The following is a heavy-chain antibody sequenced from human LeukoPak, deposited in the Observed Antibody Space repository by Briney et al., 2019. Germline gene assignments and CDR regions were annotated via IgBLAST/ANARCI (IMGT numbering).Heavy chain of an antibody. CDR2: IYSDNT. CDR3: ARRAGAYSHPYDY. V-gene: IGHV3-53*01. J-gene: IGHJ4*02. CDR1: GFTVSTNS. D-gene: IGHD4/OR15-4a*01. Sequence: PGGSLRLSCTVSGFTVSTNSMSWVRQAPGKGLEWVSFIYSDNTYYSDSVKGRFTISRDNSKNTLYLQMNSLRAEDTAVYYCARRAGAYSHPYDYWGQGTLVTVSS.